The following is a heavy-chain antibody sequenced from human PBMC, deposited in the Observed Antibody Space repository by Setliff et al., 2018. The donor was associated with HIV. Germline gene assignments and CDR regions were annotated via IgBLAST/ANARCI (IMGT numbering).Heavy chain of an antibody. Sequence: SVKVPCKASAGAFTNYAFSWVRQAPGQGLEWMERIIPVYGTTAYAPQFQGRVTMTADKSRSTVYVDLNNLRSDDTATYYCAPDFGDNWFDPWGQGTLVTVSS. CDR3: APDFGDNWFDP. V-gene: IGHV1-69*06. CDR2: IIPVYGTT. D-gene: IGHD4-17*01. CDR1: AGAFTNYA. J-gene: IGHJ5*02.